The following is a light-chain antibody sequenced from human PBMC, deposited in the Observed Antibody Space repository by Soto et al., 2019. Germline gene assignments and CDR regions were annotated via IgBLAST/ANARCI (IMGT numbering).Light chain of an antibody. CDR1: RRRLHSNGYHF. CDR3: MQGLQTPPT. V-gene: IGKV2-28*01. Sequence: IVMTQYPLSMLATPREAAAILCCCARRRLHSNGYHFLDWYLEKPGQSPQLLIYLGSSRSSGVPDRFSGSGSGTDFTLKLERVEDEDVGTYYRMQGLQTPPTFGQGTQLDIK. J-gene: IGKJ5*01. CDR2: LGS.